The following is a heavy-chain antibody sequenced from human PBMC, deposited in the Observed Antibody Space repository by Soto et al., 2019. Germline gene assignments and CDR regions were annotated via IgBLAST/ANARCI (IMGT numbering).Heavy chain of an antibody. V-gene: IGHV5-51*01. CDR2: IYPGDSDV. D-gene: IGHD3-9*01. CDR1: GYSFVSYW. CDR3: ARQPDYNILTSYLYYFDY. Sequence: PGESLKISCKGSGYSFVSYWIGWVRQMPGKGLEWMGIIYPGDSDVRYSPSFEGQVTISVDTSINTAYLRWNSLKASDTAIYYCARQPDYNILTSYLYYFDYWGQGTPVTVSS. J-gene: IGHJ4*02.